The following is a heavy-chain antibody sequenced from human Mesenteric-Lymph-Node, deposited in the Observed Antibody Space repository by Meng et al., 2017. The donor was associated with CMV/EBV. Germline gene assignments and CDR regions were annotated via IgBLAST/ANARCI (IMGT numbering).Heavy chain of an antibody. V-gene: IGHV3-11*01. CDR2: ISSSGSTI. CDR1: GFTFSDYY. Sequence: GESLKISCAASGFTFSDYYMSWIRQAPGKGLEWVSYISSSGSTIYYADSVKGRFTISRDNAKNSLYLQMNSLRAEDTAVYYCAKLVSYYYYYGMDVWGQGTTVTVSS. D-gene: IGHD6-6*01. J-gene: IGHJ6*02. CDR3: AKLVSYYYYYGMDV.